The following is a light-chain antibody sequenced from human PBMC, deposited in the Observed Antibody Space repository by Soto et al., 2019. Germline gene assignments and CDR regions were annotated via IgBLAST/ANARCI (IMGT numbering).Light chain of an antibody. J-gene: IGLJ7*01. CDR2: EVT. Sequence: QSALTQPASVSGSPGQSITISCTGTRRDVGGYNYVSWYQQYPGKSPKLLIYEVTHRPSGVSNRFSGSKSGNTASLTISGLQAEDEADYYCISYTISNTLPFVFGTGTQLTVL. V-gene: IGLV2-14*01. CDR1: RRDVGGYNY. CDR3: ISYTISNTLPFV.